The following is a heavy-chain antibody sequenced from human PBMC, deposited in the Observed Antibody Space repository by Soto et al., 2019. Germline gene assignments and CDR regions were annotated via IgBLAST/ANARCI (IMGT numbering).Heavy chain of an antibody. J-gene: IGHJ6*02. D-gene: IGHD6-6*01. V-gene: IGHV4-31*03. CDR3: ARGSSIAGLYYGMDV. CDR2: NYYSGIT. Sequence: QVQLQESGPGLVTPSQTLSLTCTVSGGSISSGGYYWTWIRQHPGKGLEWIGYNYYSGITYYNPSLKSRVTISLDTSKNQFSLKLSSVTAADTALYYCARGSSIAGLYYGMDVWGQGTTVTVSS. CDR1: GGSISSGGYY.